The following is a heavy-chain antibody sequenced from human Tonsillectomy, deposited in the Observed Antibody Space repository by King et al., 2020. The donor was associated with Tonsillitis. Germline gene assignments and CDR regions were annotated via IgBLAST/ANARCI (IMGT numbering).Heavy chain of an antibody. V-gene: IGHV3-23*04. D-gene: IGHD6-19*01. CDR1: GFNFNTYA. CDR2: VSGSGDDT. Sequence: VQLVESGGGLVQPGGSLRLSCAASGFNFNTYAMTWVRQAPGKGLDWVSTVSGSGDDTYYPDSVKGRFTISRDNPKNTLYLHMNSLRAEDTAVYYCETSQSSGWSYGMDVWGQGTTVTVSS. J-gene: IGHJ6*02. CDR3: ETSQSSGWSYGMDV.